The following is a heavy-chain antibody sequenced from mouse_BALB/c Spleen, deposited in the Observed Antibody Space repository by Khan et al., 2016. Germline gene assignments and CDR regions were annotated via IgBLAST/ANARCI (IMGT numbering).Heavy chain of an antibody. CDR1: GYTFTSYW. CDR3: ARRDDYPYYFDY. D-gene: IGHD2-4*01. CDR2: IDPSDSYT. J-gene: IGHJ2*01. Sequence: VQLQESGAELVKPGASVKLSCKASGYTFTSYWMHWVKQRPGQGLEWIGEIDPSDSYTNYNQKFKGKATLTVDKSSSTAYMQLSSLTSEDSAVYYCARRDDYPYYFDYWGQGTTLTVSS. V-gene: IGHV1-69*02.